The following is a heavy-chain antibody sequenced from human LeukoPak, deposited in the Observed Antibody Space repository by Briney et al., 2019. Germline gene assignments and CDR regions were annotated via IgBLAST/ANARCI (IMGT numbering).Heavy chain of an antibody. V-gene: IGHV3-66*02. CDR3: ARETYYYDSSGYYSDY. CDR2: IYSGGST. Sequence: GGSLRLSCTASGLSFSSYNMNWVRQAPGKGPEWVSVIYSGGSTYYADSVKGRFTISRDNSKNTLYLQMNSLRAEDTAVYYCARETYYYDSSGYYSDYWGQGTLVTVSS. J-gene: IGHJ4*02. CDR1: GLSFSSYN. D-gene: IGHD3-22*01.